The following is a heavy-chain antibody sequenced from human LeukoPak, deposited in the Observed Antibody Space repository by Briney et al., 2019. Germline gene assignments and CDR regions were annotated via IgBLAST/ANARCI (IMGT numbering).Heavy chain of an antibody. D-gene: IGHD6-19*01. J-gene: IGHJ4*02. Sequence: SLRLSCAASGFIFRSSGMHWVRQTPGKGLEWVGIIWYDGSNKYYADSVKGRFTISRDNAKNTVYLQMNSLRVEDTAVYYCARDQGTSGGWPAVGRMGYFDYWGQGTLVTVSS. CDR2: IWYDGSNK. V-gene: IGHV3-33*01. CDR3: ARDQGTSGGWPAVGRMGYFDY. CDR1: GFIFRSSG.